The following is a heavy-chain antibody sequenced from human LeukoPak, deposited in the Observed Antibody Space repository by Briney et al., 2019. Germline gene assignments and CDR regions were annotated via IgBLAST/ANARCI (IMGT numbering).Heavy chain of an antibody. D-gene: IGHD3-10*01. Sequence: GASVKVSCKVSGYTLTELSMHWVRQAPGKGLEWMGGFDPEDGETIYAQKFQGRVTMTVDTSTDTAYMELSSLRSEDTAVYYCATGGSVVHAEYFQHWGQGTLVTVSS. CDR2: FDPEDGET. V-gene: IGHV1-24*01. CDR1: GYTLTELS. J-gene: IGHJ1*01. CDR3: ATGGSVVHAEYFQH.